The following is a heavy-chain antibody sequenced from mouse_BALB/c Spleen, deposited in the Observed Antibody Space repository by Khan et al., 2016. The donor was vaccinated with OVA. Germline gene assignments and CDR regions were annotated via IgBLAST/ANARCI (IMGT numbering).Heavy chain of an antibody. V-gene: IGHV3-2*02. CDR2: ISYSGST. CDR3: ARDGSRYNHAMDY. Sequence: EVKLLESGPGLVKPSQSLSLTCTVTGYSITSDYAWNWIRQFPGNKLEWMGYISYSGSTSYNPSLKSRISITRDTSKNQFFLQLNSVTTEDTATYYCARDGSRYNHAMDYWGQGTAVTVSS. CDR1: GYSITSDYA. J-gene: IGHJ4*01. D-gene: IGHD2-3*01.